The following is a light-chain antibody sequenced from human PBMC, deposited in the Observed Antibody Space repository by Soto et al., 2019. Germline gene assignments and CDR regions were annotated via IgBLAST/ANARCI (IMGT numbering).Light chain of an antibody. J-gene: IGLJ1*01. CDR1: SSNIGSNY. CDR3: AAWDDSLSKV. CDR2: RNN. V-gene: IGLV1-47*01. Sequence: QFVLTQPPSAYGTPGQRVTISCSGSSSNIGSNYVYWYQQLPGTAPKLLIYRNNQRPSGVPDRFSGSKSGTSASLAISGLRSEDEADYYCAAWDDSLSKVFGTGTKVTVL.